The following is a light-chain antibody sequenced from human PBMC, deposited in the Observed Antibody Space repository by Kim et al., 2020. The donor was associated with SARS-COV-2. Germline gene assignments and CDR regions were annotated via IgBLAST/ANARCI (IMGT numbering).Light chain of an antibody. CDR1: RTY. V-gene: IGKV3-20*01. CDR2: GAF. CDR3: QQYDSSPPT. Sequence: RTYLAWYQQTPGQPPRLLIYGAFSRATGIPDRFSGSGSGTDFTLTISRLEPEDFAVYFCQQYDSSPPTFGQGTKLEI. J-gene: IGKJ1*01.